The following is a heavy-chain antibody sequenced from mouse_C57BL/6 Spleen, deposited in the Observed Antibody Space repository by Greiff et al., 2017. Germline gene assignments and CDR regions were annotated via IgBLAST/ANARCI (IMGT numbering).Heavy chain of an antibody. D-gene: IGHD2-2*01. Sequence: QVQLQQPGAELVKPGASVKLSCKASGYTFTSYWMHWVKQRPGQGLEWIGMIHPNSGRTNYNEKFKSKATLTVDKSSSTAYMQLSSLTSEDSAVYYCARGLSTMVTTRAMDYWGQGTSVTVSS. V-gene: IGHV1-64*01. CDR1: GYTFTSYW. CDR3: ARGLSTMVTTRAMDY. CDR2: IHPNSGRT. J-gene: IGHJ4*01.